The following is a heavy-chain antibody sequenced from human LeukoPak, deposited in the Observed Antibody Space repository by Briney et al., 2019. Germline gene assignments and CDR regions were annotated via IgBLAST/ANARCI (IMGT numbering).Heavy chain of an antibody. Sequence: GGSLRLSCAASGFTFSSHGMNWVRQAPGKGLEWVSGISPSGGITYYTYPVKGRFIISRDNSKNTQALQMNSLRAEDTAVYYCAKDDDWGRYKHWGQGTLVTVSS. CDR1: GFTFSSHG. V-gene: IGHV3-23*01. J-gene: IGHJ1*01. D-gene: IGHD3-16*01. CDR2: ISPSGGIT. CDR3: AKDDDWGRYKH.